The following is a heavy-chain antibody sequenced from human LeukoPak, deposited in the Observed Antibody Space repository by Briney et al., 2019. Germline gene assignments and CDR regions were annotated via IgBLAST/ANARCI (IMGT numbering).Heavy chain of an antibody. CDR1: GFTLGSHD. V-gene: IGHV3-13*01. D-gene: IGHD5-18*01. CDR2: IASGFQT. J-gene: IGHJ4*02. CDR3: VREARGYHYTYFDY. Sequence: PGGSLRLSCTASGFTLGSHDMHWVRQTTGGGLQWVAAIASGFQTFYAGSVKGRFTVSREDAKKSLYLQMNSLRAGDTAVYYCVREARGYHYTYFDYWGQGTLVTVSS.